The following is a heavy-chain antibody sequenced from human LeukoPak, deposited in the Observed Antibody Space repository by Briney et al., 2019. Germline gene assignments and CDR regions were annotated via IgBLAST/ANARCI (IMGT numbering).Heavy chain of an antibody. V-gene: IGHV1-18*01. D-gene: IGHD3-3*01. Sequence: GASVKVSCKASGYTFTSYGISWVRQAPGQGLEWMGWISAYNGNTNYAQKLQGRVTMTTDTSTSTAYMELRSLRSDDTAVYYCARLAVREDFWSGPTDYYFDYWGQGTLVTVSS. J-gene: IGHJ4*02. CDR3: ARLAVREDFWSGPTDYYFDY. CDR1: GYTFTSYG. CDR2: ISAYNGNT.